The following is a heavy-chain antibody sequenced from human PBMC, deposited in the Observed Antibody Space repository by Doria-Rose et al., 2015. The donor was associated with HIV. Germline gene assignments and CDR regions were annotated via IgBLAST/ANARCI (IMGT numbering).Heavy chain of an antibody. CDR2: IFSDDER. CDR3: ARIKSSRWYHKYYFDF. Sequence: QITLKESGPVLVKPTETLTLTCTVSGVSLSSPGMGVSWIRQPPGKALEWLANIFSDDERSYKTALESRISISSGTSKSQVVLTMTDMDPVDTATYYCARIKSSRWYHKYYFDFWGQGTLVIVSA. J-gene: IGHJ4*02. V-gene: IGHV2-26*01. CDR1: GVSLSSPGMG. D-gene: IGHD6-13*01.